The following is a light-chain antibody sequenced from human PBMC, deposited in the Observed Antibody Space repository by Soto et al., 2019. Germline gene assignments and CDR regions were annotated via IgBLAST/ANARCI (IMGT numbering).Light chain of an antibody. V-gene: IGKV1-9*01. J-gene: IGKJ2*01. CDR2: AAS. CDR1: QDLAIY. CDR3: QQYHKCPPT. Sequence: TPPQTSLSATVGARVTITCRASQDLAIYFAWYQQKPGEAPKLLIYAASTRDGGISARFSGSGSGTEFALTTSGLQSEDFAAYYCQQYHKCPPTVGQGTKVDIK.